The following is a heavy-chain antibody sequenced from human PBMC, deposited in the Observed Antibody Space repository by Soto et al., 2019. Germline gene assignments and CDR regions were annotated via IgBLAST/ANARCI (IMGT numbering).Heavy chain of an antibody. CDR3: ARHRYDSGYYLAQGIDI. CDR2: ISYGGTT. J-gene: IGHJ3*02. V-gene: IGHV4-39*01. Sequence: QLQLQESGPGLAKPSETLSLTCAVSGVSINTVTNYWGWIRQPPGEGLEWIGAISYGGTTYYNPSLERRLTISLDTSKNHFSLRLSSVTAADTAVYYCARHRYDSGYYLAQGIDIWGQGTMVTVSS. CDR1: GVSINTVTNY. D-gene: IGHD5-12*01.